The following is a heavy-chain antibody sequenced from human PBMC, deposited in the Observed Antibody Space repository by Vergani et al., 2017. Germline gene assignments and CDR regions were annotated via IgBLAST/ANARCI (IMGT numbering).Heavy chain of an antibody. CDR2: IKSAFDRGTT. CDR1: GFSFRNAW. CDR3: TTDPRYCGDGSGDWLRDHHYYGMDV. Sequence: EVQLVESGGGIVKPGGSLRLSCVASGFSFRNAWMNWVRRTPGKGLEWVGRIKSAFDRGTTDYAAAVKGRFTISRDDSKNTLFLQMNGLKTEDIGVYYCTTDPRYCGDGSGDWLRDHHYYGMDVWGQGTTVTVSS. V-gene: IGHV3-15*07. D-gene: IGHD2-21*01. J-gene: IGHJ6*02.